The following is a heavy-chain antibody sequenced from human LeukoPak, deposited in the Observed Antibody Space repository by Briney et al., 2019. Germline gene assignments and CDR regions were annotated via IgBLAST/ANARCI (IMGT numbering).Heavy chain of an antibody. CDR1: GGSISSYY. CDR2: IYYSGST. J-gene: IGHJ4*02. V-gene: IGHV4-59*01. D-gene: IGHD5-24*01. CDR3: AGYKPIPLDY. Sequence: PSETLSLTCTVSGGSISSYYWSWIRQPPGKGLEWVGYIYYSGSTNYNPSLKSRVTISVDTSKNQFSLRLSSVTAADTAVYYCAGYKPIPLDYSGQGTLVTVSS.